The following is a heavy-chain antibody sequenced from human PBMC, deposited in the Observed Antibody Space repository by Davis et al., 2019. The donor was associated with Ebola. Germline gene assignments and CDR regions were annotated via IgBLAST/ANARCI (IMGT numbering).Heavy chain of an antibody. CDR2: TYYNSKWFH. CDR3: VRGWGRTGMGV. Sequence: HSQTLSLTCAISGDSVSINSGGWNWIRQSPSRGLEWLGRTYYNSKWFHDYAVSVKSRITIDPDTSKNQFSLHLNSVTPEDTAVYYCVRGWGRTGMGVWGQGTTVTVSS. D-gene: IGHD1-26*01. V-gene: IGHV6-1*01. J-gene: IGHJ6*02. CDR1: GDSVSINSGG.